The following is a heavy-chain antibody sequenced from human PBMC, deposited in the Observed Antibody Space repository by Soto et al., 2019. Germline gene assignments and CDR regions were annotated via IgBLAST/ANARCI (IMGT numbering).Heavy chain of an antibody. J-gene: IGHJ3*01. Sequence: GASVKVSCKASGYIFSSYNINWVRQAPGQGLEWMGWISGYSGNTNYAPAFQGRFTMTTDTSRTTAYMELRSLTSDDTAIYYCARDIFGNVNAFDLWGQGTMVTVSS. D-gene: IGHD3-3*02. CDR3: ARDIFGNVNAFDL. V-gene: IGHV1-18*01. CDR1: GYIFSSYN. CDR2: ISGYSGNT.